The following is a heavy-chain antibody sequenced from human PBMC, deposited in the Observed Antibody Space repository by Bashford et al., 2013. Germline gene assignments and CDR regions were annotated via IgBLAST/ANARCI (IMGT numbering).Heavy chain of an antibody. Sequence: SETLSLTCTVSGGSISSGGYYWSWIRQHPGKGLEWIGYIYYSGSTYYNPSLKSRVTISVDTSKNQFSLKLSSVTAADTAVYYCARLLTYGSGIILAFDYWGQGAPGHRLL. CDR3: ARLLTYGSGIILAFDY. J-gene: IGHJ4*02. D-gene: IGHD3-10*01. CDR2: IYYSGST. CDR1: GGSISSGGYY. V-gene: IGHV4-31*03.